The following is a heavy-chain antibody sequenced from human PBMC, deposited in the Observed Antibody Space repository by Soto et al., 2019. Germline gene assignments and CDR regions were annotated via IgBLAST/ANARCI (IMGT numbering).Heavy chain of an antibody. CDR3: AHHVYYYASGAYDY. D-gene: IGHD3-10*01. J-gene: IGHJ4*02. Sequence: QITLKESGPTLVKPTQTLTMTCTFSGLSLSTSGVGVGWIRQPPGQALEWLALIYCDDDKRYSPSLQSRLTITKDTAKNPVVLTMANMDPVDTATYYCAHHVYYYASGAYDYWGQGTLVTVSS. CDR2: IYCDDDK. CDR1: GLSLSTSGVG. V-gene: IGHV2-5*02.